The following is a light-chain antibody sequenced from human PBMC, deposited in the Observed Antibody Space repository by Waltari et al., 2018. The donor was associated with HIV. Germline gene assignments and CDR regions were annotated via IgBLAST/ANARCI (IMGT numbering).Light chain of an antibody. CDR1: NSNIGNTY. CDR3: GTWDSSLSAYV. CDR2: DND. J-gene: IGLJ1*01. Sequence: QSVLTQPPSVSAAPGQKVTISCSGTNSNIGNTYVSWYQQVPKTSPKLLICDNDKRPSGIPDRFSGSKSGTSATLDITGLQSGDEADYYCGTWDSSLSAYVFGTGTKVTVL. V-gene: IGLV1-51*01.